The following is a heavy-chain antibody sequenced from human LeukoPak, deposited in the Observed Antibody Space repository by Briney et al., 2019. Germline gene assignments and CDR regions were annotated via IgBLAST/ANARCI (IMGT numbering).Heavy chain of an antibody. V-gene: IGHV1-69*13. CDR3: AKKWAAAGTGWFDP. CDR1: GYTFSSYA. D-gene: IGHD6-13*01. J-gene: IGHJ5*02. Sequence: SVKVSCKASGYTFSSYAISWVRQAPGQGLEWMGGIIPIFGTANYAQKFQGRVTITADESTSTAYMELSSLRSEDTAVYYCAKKWAAAGTGWFDPWGQGTLVTVSS. CDR2: IIPIFGTA.